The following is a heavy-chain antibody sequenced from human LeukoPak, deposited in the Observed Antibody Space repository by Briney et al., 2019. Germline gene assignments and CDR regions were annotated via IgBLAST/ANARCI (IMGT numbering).Heavy chain of an antibody. D-gene: IGHD3-22*01. V-gene: IGHV4-59*11. CDR1: GGSITSHN. CDR2: IYNSGSP. Sequence: KASETLSLTCTVSGGSITSHNWNWIRQPPGKGLEWIGDIYNSGSPNYNPSLKSRVTISVDTSKNQFSLKLSSVTAADTAVYYCARVDSSGYYTFFDYWGQGTLVTVSS. CDR3: ARVDSSGYYTFFDY. J-gene: IGHJ4*02.